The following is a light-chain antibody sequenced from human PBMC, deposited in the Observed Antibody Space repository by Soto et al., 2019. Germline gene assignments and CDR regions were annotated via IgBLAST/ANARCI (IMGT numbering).Light chain of an antibody. CDR1: QSVSSSY. Sequence: ENVLTQSPGTLSLSPGARATLSCRASQSVSSSYLAWYQQQPGQDPRLLIYGGCRRPTGSPSRFSGSGAGTDSAITISRLEPEEFAVYYCQQYGSSPWTFGQGTKLEIK. CDR3: QQYGSSPWT. CDR2: GGC. V-gene: IGKV3-20*01. J-gene: IGKJ2*01.